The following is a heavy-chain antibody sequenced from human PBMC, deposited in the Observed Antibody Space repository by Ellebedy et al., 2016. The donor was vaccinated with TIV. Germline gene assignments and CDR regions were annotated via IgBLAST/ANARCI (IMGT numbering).Heavy chain of an antibody. D-gene: IGHD3-22*01. CDR2: FYSDGSGA. V-gene: IGHV3-74*01. CDR1: GFTSDKYW. CDR3: ARDPTNFSSGWQYHYGLDV. Sequence: GGSLRLSXAAPGFTSDKYWMHWVRQAPGEGLVWVSRFYSDGSGASYADSVKGRFTISRDNAKSTLFLQMESLKVEDTAVYFCARDPTNFSSGWQYHYGLDVWGQGTTVTVSS. J-gene: IGHJ6*02.